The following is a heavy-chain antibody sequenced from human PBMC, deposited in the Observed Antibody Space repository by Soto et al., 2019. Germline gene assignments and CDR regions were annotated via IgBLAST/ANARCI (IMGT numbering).Heavy chain of an antibody. V-gene: IGHV1-69*01. J-gene: IGHJ6*02. Sequence: QVQLVQSGAEVKKPGSSVKVSCKASGGTFSSYAISWVRQAPGQGLEWMGGIIPIFGTANYAQKFQGRVTITGDETTSTAYMELSSLRSEDTAVYYCATEVARRDYYYYGMDVWGQGTTVTVSS. CDR2: IIPIFGTA. CDR1: GGTFSSYA. CDR3: ATEVARRDYYYYGMDV. D-gene: IGHD2-15*01.